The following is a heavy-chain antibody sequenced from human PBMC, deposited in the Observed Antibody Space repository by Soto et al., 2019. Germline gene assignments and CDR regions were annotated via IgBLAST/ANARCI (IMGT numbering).Heavy chain of an antibody. CDR1: GFTFRNYW. V-gene: IGHV3-7*05. CDR2: INQEGSEK. D-gene: IGHD3-16*01. Sequence: EAQLVESGGGSVQPGGSLRLSCTASGFTFRNYWMSWVRQAPGKGLEWVANINQEGSEKDYVDSVKGRFTISRDYAKNSLFLQMNSLRAEDTAVYYCARGGQHFRNPLWDNYYYGMDVWGQGTTVTVSS. CDR3: ARGGQHFRNPLWDNYYYGMDV. J-gene: IGHJ6*02.